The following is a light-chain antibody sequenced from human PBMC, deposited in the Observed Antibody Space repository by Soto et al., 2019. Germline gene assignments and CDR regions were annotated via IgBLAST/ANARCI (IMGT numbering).Light chain of an antibody. Sequence: QSALTQPRSVSGSPGQSVTISCTGTSSDIGGYNYVSWYQHHPDKAPNLLIYDVSKRPSGVPDRFSGSKSGNTASLTISGLQAEDGADYYCCSYADSYTFVFGTGTKV. V-gene: IGLV2-11*01. CDR1: SSDIGGYNY. CDR3: CSYADSYTFV. CDR2: DVS. J-gene: IGLJ1*01.